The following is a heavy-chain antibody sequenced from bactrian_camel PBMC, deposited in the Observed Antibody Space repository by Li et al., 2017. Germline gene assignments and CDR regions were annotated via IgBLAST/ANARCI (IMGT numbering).Heavy chain of an antibody. CDR1: GFTFSNTE. V-gene: IGHV3S40*01. D-gene: IGHD2*01. CDR2: ISESGDRT. J-gene: IGHJ4*01. CDR3: AASIAQWSNLLRSEAYTY. Sequence: VQLVESGGGSVQTGGSLKLSCAASGFTFSNTEMSWVRQAPGKGLEWVSGISESGDRTSYPDSVKGRFTISRDNAKNTLYLQMNSLKPEDTAMYYCAASIAQWSNLLRSEAYTYWGQGTQVTVS.